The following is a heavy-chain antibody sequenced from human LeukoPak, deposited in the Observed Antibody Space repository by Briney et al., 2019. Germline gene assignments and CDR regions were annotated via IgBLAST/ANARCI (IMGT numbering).Heavy chain of an antibody. Sequence: PGGSLRLSCAASGFAVSSNYMTWVRQAPGKGLEWVSNIYSDGGAYHADSVKGRFTISRDNSKNTVYLQMNNLRAEDTAVYYCARDQALGALDYWGQGTLVTVSS. D-gene: IGHD1-26*01. CDR3: ARDQALGALDY. J-gene: IGHJ4*02. CDR1: GFAVSSNY. CDR2: IYSDGGA. V-gene: IGHV3-53*01.